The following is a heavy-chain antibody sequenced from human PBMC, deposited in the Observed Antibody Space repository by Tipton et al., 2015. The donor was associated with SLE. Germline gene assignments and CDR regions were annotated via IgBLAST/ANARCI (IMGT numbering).Heavy chain of an antibody. Sequence: TLSLTCTVSGGSISSYYWSWIRQPPGKGLEWIGYIYYSGSTYYNPSLKSRVTISVDTSKNQFSLKLSSVTAADTAVYYCARDSSSSGYFDYWGQGTLVTVSS. CDR3: ARDSSSSGYFDY. D-gene: IGHD6-6*01. CDR2: IYYSGST. CDR1: GGSISSYY. V-gene: IGHV4-59*12. J-gene: IGHJ4*02.